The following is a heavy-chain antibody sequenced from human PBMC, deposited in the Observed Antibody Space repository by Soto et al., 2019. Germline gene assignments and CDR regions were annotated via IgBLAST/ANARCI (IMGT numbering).Heavy chain of an antibody. CDR2: ISSSSSYI. Sequence: GGSLRLSCAASGFTFSSYSMNWVRQAPGKGLEWVSSISSSSSYIYYADSVKGRFTISRDNAKNSLYLQMNSLRAEDTAVYYCASNGLGGTSSEYYYYYGMDVWGQGTTVTV. D-gene: IGHD2-2*01. CDR1: GFTFSSYS. V-gene: IGHV3-21*01. J-gene: IGHJ6*02. CDR3: ASNGLGGTSSEYYYYYGMDV.